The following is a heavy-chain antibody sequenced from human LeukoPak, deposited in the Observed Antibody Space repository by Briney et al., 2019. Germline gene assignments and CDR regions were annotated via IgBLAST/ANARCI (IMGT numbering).Heavy chain of an antibody. Sequence: ASVKVSCKASGYTSTSYAMHWVRQAPGQRLEWMGWINAGNGNTKYSQTFQGRVTITRDTSASTAYMELSSLRSEDTAVYYCATQDIVVVPAAPFNYYYYGMDVWGKGTTVTVSS. V-gene: IGHV1-3*01. CDR2: INAGNGNT. CDR1: GYTSTSYA. D-gene: IGHD2-2*01. J-gene: IGHJ6*04. CDR3: ATQDIVVVPAAPFNYYYYGMDV.